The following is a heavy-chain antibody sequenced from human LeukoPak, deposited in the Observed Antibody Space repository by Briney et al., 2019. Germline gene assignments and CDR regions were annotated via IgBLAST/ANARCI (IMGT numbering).Heavy chain of an antibody. Sequence: PSETLSLTRTVSGGSISSYYWSWIRQPPGKGLEWIGYIYYSGSTNYNPSLKSRVTISVDTSKNQFSLKLSSVTAADTAVYYCARLGEDSSGWYHAFDIWGQGAMVTVSS. D-gene: IGHD6-19*01. J-gene: IGHJ3*02. CDR2: IYYSGST. V-gene: IGHV4-59*08. CDR1: GGSISSYY. CDR3: ARLGEDSSGWYHAFDI.